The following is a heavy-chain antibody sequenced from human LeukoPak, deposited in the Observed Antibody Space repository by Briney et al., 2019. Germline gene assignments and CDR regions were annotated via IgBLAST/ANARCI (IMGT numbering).Heavy chain of an antibody. D-gene: IGHD3-10*01. CDR3: ARGRLHYYGSGSYYYFDS. J-gene: IGHJ4*02. CDR1: GFTFSSYA. CDR2: IDWNGGRR. Sequence: GGSLRLSCAASGFTFSSYAMTWVRQAPGKGLEWVAGIDWNGGRRGYADSVKGRFTLSRDNAKNSLYLQMNSLRAEDTAFYYCARGRLHYYGSGSYYYFDSWGQGTLVTVSS. V-gene: IGHV3-20*04.